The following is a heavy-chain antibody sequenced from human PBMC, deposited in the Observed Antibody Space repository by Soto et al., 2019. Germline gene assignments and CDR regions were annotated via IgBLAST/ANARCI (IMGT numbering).Heavy chain of an antibody. Sequence: GGSLRLSCAASGFTFSSYAMSWVRQAPGKGLEWVAVIWYDGGNKYYADSVKGRFTISRDNSKNTLYLQMNSLRAEDTAVYYCARDSPEGVYYGMAVWGQGTTVTVSS. J-gene: IGHJ6*02. V-gene: IGHV3-33*08. CDR2: IWYDGGNK. CDR1: GFTFSSYA. CDR3: ARDSPEGVYYGMAV.